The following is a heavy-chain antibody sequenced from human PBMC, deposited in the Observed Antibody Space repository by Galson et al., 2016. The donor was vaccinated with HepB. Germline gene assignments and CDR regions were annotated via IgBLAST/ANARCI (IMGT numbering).Heavy chain of an antibody. CDR3: ARQDRAGLVNF. CDR2: IYYSGTT. V-gene: IGHV4-39*01. Sequence: SETLSLTCSVLGGSISSSSYYWAWIRQSPGKGLEWLGSIYYSGTTYYNPSLQSRVTISVDTSKNQFSLRLTSVSAADTAMYSCARQDRAGLVNFWGQGTMVTVSS. CDR1: GGSISSSSYY. J-gene: IGHJ3*01. D-gene: IGHD6-19*01.